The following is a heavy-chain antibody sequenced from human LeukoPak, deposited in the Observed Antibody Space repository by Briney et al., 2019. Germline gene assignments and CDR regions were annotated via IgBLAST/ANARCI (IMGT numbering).Heavy chain of an antibody. CDR3: ARNSSGYQNYFDY. CDR1: GGCFSGYY. CDR2: INHSGST. J-gene: IGHJ4*02. D-gene: IGHD3-22*01. Sequence: SETLSLTCAVYGGCFSGYYWSWIRQPPGKGLEWIGEINHSGSTNYNPSLKSRVTISVDTSKNQFSLKLSTVTAADTAVYYCARNSSGYQNYFDYWGQGTLVTVSS. V-gene: IGHV4-34*01.